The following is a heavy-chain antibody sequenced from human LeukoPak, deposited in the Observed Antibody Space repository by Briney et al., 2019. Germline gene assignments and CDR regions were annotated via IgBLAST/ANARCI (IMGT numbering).Heavy chain of an antibody. Sequence: PGGSLRLSCAASGFTLSSYAMSWVRQGPGKGLEWVSAISVSGNTYHADSVKGRFTISRDNAKNTLYLQMNSLRAEDTAVYYCARGGPVPYYYYYMDVWGKGTTVTISS. CDR2: ISVSGNT. J-gene: IGHJ6*03. V-gene: IGHV3-23*01. D-gene: IGHD3-16*01. CDR3: ARGGPVPYYYYYMDV. CDR1: GFTLSSYA.